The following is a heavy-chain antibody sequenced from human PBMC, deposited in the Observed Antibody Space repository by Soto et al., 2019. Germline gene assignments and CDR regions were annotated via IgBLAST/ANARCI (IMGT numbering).Heavy chain of an antibody. CDR1: GFTFSSYS. CDR2: ISSSSSTI. J-gene: IGHJ6*02. CDR3: ATSSGWYLAPYGMDV. Sequence: GGSLRLSCAASGFTFSSYSMNWVRQAPGKGLEWVSYISSSSSTIYYADSVKGRFTISRDNAKNSLYLQMNSLRVEDTAVYYCATSSGWYLAPYGMDVWGQGTTVTVSS. D-gene: IGHD6-19*01. V-gene: IGHV3-48*01.